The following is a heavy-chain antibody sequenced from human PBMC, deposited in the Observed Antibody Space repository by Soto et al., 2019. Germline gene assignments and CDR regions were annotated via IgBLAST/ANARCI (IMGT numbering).Heavy chain of an antibody. Sequence: SETLSLTCSVSGGSLGGSYWNWIRRPPGKGLEWIGHIYNTGTTNYNPSLKSRVTISVDKSKNQFSLKLSSVTAADTAVYYCASLRDITMIVGMDVWGQGTTVTV. CDR1: GGSLGGSY. CDR2: IYNTGTT. J-gene: IGHJ6*02. CDR3: ASLRDITMIVGMDV. V-gene: IGHV4-59*12. D-gene: IGHD3-22*01.